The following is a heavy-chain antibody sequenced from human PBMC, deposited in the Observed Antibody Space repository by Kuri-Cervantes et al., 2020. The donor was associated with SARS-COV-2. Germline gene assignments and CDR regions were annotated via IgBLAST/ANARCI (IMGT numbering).Heavy chain of an antibody. D-gene: IGHD3-10*01. V-gene: IGHV1-58*02. CDR2: IVVGSGNT. Sequence: SVKVSCKASGSTFSGSAIQWVRQARGQRLEWIGWIVVGSGNTDYAREFQERVTITRDMSTTTVYMELSGLRSDDTAMYYCAPFYYRSINNWFDPWGQGTQVTVSS. J-gene: IGHJ5*02. CDR1: GSTFSGSA. CDR3: APFYYRSINNWFDP.